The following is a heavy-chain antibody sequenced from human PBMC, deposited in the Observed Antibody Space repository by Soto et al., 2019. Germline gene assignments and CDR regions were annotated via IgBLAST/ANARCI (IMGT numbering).Heavy chain of an antibody. CDR1: GGSISSGGYY. J-gene: IGHJ6*02. CDR2: IYHSGST. V-gene: IGHV4-31*03. Sequence: PSETLSLTCTVSGGSISSGGYYWSWIRQHPGKGLEWIGYIYHSGSTYYNPSLKSRVTISVDTSKNQFSLKLSSVTAADTAVYYCARDRIAVAPHEGGTLYYYYYYGMDVWGQGTTVTVSS. D-gene: IGHD6-19*01. CDR3: ARDRIAVAPHEGGTLYYYYYYGMDV.